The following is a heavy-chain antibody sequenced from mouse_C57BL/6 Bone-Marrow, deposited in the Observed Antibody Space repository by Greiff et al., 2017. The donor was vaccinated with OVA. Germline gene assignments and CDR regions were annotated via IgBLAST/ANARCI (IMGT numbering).Heavy chain of an antibody. CDR1: GFTFSSYG. V-gene: IGHV5-6*02. J-gene: IGHJ4*01. D-gene: IGHD2-3*01. CDR3: ARRFLYYYAMDY. Sequence: EVMLVESGGDLVKPGGSLKLSCAASGFTFSSYGMSWVRQTPDKRLEWVATISSGGSYNYYPDSVKGRFTISRDNAKNTLYLQMSSLKSEDTAMYYCARRFLYYYAMDYWGQGTSVTVSS. CDR2: ISSGGSYN.